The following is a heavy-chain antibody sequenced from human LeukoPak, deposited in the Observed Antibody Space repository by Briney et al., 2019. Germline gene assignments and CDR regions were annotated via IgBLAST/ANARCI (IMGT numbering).Heavy chain of an antibody. D-gene: IGHD3-10*01. CDR3: VRDSYGSGTYFSAH. V-gene: IGHV3-7*01. J-gene: IGHJ4*02. CDR2: INQDGSRK. CDR1: EFTFSDYW. Sequence: GGSLRLSCAASEFTFSDYWMIWVRQAPGKGLEWVANINQDGSRKDYVDSVRGRFSISRDNAKNSLFLQMNSLRAEDTAVYYCVRDSYGSGTYFSAHWGQGTLVTVSS.